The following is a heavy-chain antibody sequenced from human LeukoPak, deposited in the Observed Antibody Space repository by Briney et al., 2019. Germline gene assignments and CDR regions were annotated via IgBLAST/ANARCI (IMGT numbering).Heavy chain of an antibody. CDR2: INPNSGGT. J-gene: IGHJ4*02. Sequence: ASVKVSCKASGYTFTGYYMHWVRQAPGQGLEWMGWINPNSGGTNYAQRFQGRVTMTGDTSISTAYMELSRLRSDDTAVYYCARASITIFGVVMGDYWGQGTLVTVSS. CDR1: GYTFTGYY. V-gene: IGHV1-2*02. CDR3: ARASITIFGVVMGDY. D-gene: IGHD3-3*01.